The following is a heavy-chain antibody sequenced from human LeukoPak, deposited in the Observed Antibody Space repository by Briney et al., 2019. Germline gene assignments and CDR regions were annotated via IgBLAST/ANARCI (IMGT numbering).Heavy chain of an antibody. V-gene: IGHV3-21*01. CDR1: GFTFSSYS. Sequence: AGGSLRLSCAASGFTFSSYSMNWVRQAPGKGLEWVSSFGTRSTSIYHAGSVKGRFAISRDNAKNLLYLQMNSLRAEDTALYYCAREVSEGFDFWGQGTLVTVSS. CDR3: AREVSEGFDF. D-gene: IGHD3-22*01. CDR2: FGTRSTSI. J-gene: IGHJ4*02.